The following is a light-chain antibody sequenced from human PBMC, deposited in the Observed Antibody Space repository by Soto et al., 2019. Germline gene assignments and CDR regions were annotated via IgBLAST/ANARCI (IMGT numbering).Light chain of an antibody. CDR3: QQYNSYWT. CDR2: DAS. V-gene: IGKV1-5*01. CDR1: QSISSW. J-gene: IGKJ1*01. Sequence: DIQMTQSPSTLSASVGDRVTITCRASQSISSWLAWYQQKPGKAPKLLIYDASSLESGVPSRFSGSGSGTEVTRTISSLQPDDFATYYCQQYNSYWTFGQGTKVEIK.